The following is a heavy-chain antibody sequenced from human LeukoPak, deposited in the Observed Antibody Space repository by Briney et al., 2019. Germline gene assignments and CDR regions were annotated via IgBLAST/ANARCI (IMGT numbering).Heavy chain of an antibody. J-gene: IGHJ4*02. V-gene: IGHV3-21*01. D-gene: IGHD5-18*01. Sequence: GGSLRLSCAASRFTFSSYSMNWVRQAPGKGLEWVSSISSSSSYIYYADSVKGRFTISRDNAKNSLYLQMNSLRAEDTAVYYCARGDTLIFDYWGQGTLVTVSS. CDR1: RFTFSSYS. CDR3: ARGDTLIFDY. CDR2: ISSSSSYI.